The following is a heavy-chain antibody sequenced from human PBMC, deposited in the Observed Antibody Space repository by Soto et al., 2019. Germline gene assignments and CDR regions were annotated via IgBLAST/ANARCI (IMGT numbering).Heavy chain of an antibody. Sequence: PGGSLRLSCAASGFTFSDYDRGWIRQAPGKGLEWVSYISSSGSTIYYADSVKGRFTISRDNAKNSLYLQMNSLRAEDTAVYYCARGDYYDTSGPFSDAFDIWGQGTMLTVSS. D-gene: IGHD3-22*01. V-gene: IGHV3-11*04. CDR3: ARGDYYDTSGPFSDAFDI. CDR2: ISSSGSTI. CDR1: GFTFSDYD. J-gene: IGHJ3*02.